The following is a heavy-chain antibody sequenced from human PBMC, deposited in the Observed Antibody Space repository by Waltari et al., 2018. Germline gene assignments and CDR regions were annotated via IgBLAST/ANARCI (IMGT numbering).Heavy chain of an antibody. CDR3: AGNMGATFV. CDR1: GFTFSSYT. Sequence: EVQLVGSGGGLVQPGGSLRLSCAASGFTFSSYTMNWVRQAPGKGLAWVSYISTSRSTIYYSDSVKGRFTISRDNAKNSLYLQMNSLRDEDTAVYYCAGNMGATFVWGQGTLVTVSS. CDR2: ISTSRSTI. D-gene: IGHD1-26*01. V-gene: IGHV3-48*02. J-gene: IGHJ4*02.